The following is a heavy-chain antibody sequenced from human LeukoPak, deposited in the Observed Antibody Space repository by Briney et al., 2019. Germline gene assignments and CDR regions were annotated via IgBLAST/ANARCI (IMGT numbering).Heavy chain of an antibody. CDR1: GYTFTSYY. D-gene: IGHD1-26*01. CDR2: INPSGGGT. CDR3: ARDSGELIDY. J-gene: IGHJ4*02. V-gene: IGHV1-46*01. Sequence: ASVKVSCKASGYTFTSYYMHWVQQAPGQGLEWMGIINPSGGGTSYAQKFQGRVTMTRDTSTSTVYMELSSLRSEDTAVYYCARDSGELIDYWGQGTLVTVSS.